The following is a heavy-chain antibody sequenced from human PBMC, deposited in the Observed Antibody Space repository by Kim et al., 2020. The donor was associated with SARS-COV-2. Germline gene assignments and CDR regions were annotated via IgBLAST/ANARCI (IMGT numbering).Heavy chain of an antibody. J-gene: IGHJ4*02. Sequence: GGSLRLSCVASGFTFSSYSMNWVRQAPGKGLEWLSYINPGSTTMHYAGSVEGRFTISRDNAKNSVYLQMNSLRDEDTAVYYCARRGGIGYYFLDYWGQGSLVTVSS. V-gene: IGHV3-48*02. CDR3: ARRGGIGYYFLDY. CDR2: INPGSTTM. D-gene: IGHD2-15*01. CDR1: GFTFSSYS.